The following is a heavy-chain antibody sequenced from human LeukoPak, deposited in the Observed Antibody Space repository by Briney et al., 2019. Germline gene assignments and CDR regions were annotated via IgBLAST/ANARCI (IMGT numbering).Heavy chain of an antibody. CDR3: ARHYSSRGQLVRVFDY. J-gene: IGHJ4*01. Sequence: GESLKISCKGSGYSFTSYWISWVRQMPGKGLEWMGIIYPGDSDTRYSPSFQGQVTISADKSISTAYLQWRSLKASDTAMYYCARHYSSRGQLVRVFDYWGQGTLVTVSS. V-gene: IGHV5-51*01. D-gene: IGHD6-13*01. CDR1: GYSFTSYW. CDR2: IYPGDSDT.